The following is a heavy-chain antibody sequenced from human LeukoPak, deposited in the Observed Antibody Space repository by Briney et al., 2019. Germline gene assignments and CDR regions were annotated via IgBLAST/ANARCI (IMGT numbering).Heavy chain of an antibody. CDR3: ARGGTYYYDSSGYYYGWFDP. CDR1: GYTFTSYD. D-gene: IGHD3-22*01. J-gene: IGHJ5*02. CDR2: MNPNSGNT. V-gene: IGHV1-8*03. Sequence: GASVKVSCKASGYTFTSYDINWVRQATGQGLEGMGWMNPNSGNTGYAQKFQGRVTITRNTSISTAYMELSSLRSEDTAVYYCARGGTYYYDSSGYYYGWFDPWGQGTLVTVSS.